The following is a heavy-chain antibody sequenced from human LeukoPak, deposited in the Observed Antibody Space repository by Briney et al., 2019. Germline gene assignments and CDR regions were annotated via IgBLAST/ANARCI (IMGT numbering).Heavy chain of an antibody. CDR3: ARAEHYYGSGSYNYFDY. J-gene: IGHJ4*02. CDR1: GYTFTSYD. CDR2: MNPNSGNT. Sequence: GASVKVSCKASGYTFTSYDINWVRQATGQGLEWMGWMNPNSGNTGYAQKFQGRVTITRNTSISTAYMELSSLRSEDTAVYYCARAEHYYGSGSYNYFDYWGQGTLVTVSS. V-gene: IGHV1-8*03. D-gene: IGHD3-10*01.